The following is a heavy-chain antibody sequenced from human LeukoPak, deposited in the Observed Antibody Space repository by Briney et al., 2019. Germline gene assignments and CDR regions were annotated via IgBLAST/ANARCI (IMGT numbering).Heavy chain of an antibody. CDR2: ISSSSSYI. CDR1: GFTFSSYA. V-gene: IGHV3-21*01. CDR3: ARDLGVAIFGVVIPDYFDY. Sequence: PGGSLRLSCAASGFTFSSYAMNWVRQAPGRGLEWVSSISSSSSYIYYADSVKGRFTISRDNAKNLLYLQMNSLRAEDTAVYYCARDLGVAIFGVVIPDYFDYWGQGTLVTVSS. D-gene: IGHD3-3*01. J-gene: IGHJ4*02.